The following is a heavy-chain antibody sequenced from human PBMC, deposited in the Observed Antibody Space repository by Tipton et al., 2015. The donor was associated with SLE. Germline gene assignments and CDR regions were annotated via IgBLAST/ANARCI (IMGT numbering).Heavy chain of an antibody. CDR1: GGSFSGYY. CDR2: INHSGST. V-gene: IGHV4-34*01. J-gene: IGHJ4*02. CDR3: ARGTRSGYFDY. D-gene: IGHD1-26*01. Sequence: LRLSCAVYGGSFSGYYWSWIRQPPGKGLEWIGEINHSGSTNYNPSLKSRVTISVDTSKNQFSLKLSSVTAADTAVYYCARGTRSGYFDYWGQGTLVTVSS.